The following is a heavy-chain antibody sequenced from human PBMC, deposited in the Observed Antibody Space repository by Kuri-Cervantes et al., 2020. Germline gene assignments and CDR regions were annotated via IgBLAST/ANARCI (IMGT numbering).Heavy chain of an antibody. CDR2: IYPGDSDT. CDR1: GYSFTSYW. V-gene: IGHV5-51*01. CDR3: ARRTFGFDI. Sequence: GESLKISCKGSGYSFTSYWIGWVRQMPGKGLEWVGIIYPGDSDTRYNQSFQGQVTISTDKSISTAYLQLSSPKASDTAMYYCARRTFGFDIWGQGTMVTVSS. J-gene: IGHJ3*02. D-gene: IGHD3-16*01.